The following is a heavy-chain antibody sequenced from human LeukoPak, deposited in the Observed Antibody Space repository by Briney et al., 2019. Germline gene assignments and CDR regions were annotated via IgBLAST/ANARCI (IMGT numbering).Heavy chain of an antibody. V-gene: IGHV4-59*01. CDR1: GGSLSSYY. Sequence: SETLSLTCTVSGGSLSSYYWSWIRQPPGKGLEWIGYIHYSGSTNYNPSLKSRVTISVDTSKNQFSLKLSSVTAADTAVYYCARVRFLEWFDAFDIWGQGTMVTVSS. CDR2: IHYSGST. CDR3: ARVRFLEWFDAFDI. J-gene: IGHJ3*02. D-gene: IGHD3-3*01.